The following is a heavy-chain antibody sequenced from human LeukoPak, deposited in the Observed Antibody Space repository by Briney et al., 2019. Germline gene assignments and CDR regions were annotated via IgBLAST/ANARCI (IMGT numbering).Heavy chain of an antibody. CDR3: AKSTTVTQRGYFDY. Sequence: TGGSLRLSCAASGFTFSSYGMHWARQAPAKGLEWVAIISYDGSNKYYADSVKGRFTISRDNSKNTLYLHMNSLRAEDTAVYYCAKSTTVTQRGYFDYWGQGTLVTVSS. V-gene: IGHV3-30*18. CDR1: GFTFSSYG. D-gene: IGHD4-17*01. J-gene: IGHJ4*02. CDR2: ISYDGSNK.